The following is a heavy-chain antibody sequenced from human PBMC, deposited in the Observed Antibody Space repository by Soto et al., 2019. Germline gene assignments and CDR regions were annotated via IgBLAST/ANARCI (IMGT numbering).Heavy chain of an antibody. Sequence: SETLSLTCTVSGGSITSGDHYWNWIRQPPGKVLEWIGYIYYNGITYYNPSLKSRVSISVDTPKNQFSLKLSSLTAADTAVYYCARDQSGYRADYGLDVWGQGTTVTVSS. CDR3: ARDQSGYRADYGLDV. CDR1: GGSITSGDHY. V-gene: IGHV4-30-4*01. CDR2: IYYNGIT. D-gene: IGHD3-3*01. J-gene: IGHJ6*02.